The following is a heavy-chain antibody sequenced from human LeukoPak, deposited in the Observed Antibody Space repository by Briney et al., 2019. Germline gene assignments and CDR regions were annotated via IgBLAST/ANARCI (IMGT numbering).Heavy chain of an antibody. V-gene: IGHV1-69*13. J-gene: IGHJ6*04. D-gene: IGHD4-11*01. CDR1: GGTFTSYA. Sequence: SVKVSCKASGGTFTSYAISWVRQAPGQGLEWMGGIIPIFGTANYAQKFQGRGTITPAESTSTAYMGLCSLTSEDTAVYYCASAVYSNYYYYYGMDVWGEGTTVTVSS. CDR2: IIPIFGTA. CDR3: ASAVYSNYYYYYGMDV.